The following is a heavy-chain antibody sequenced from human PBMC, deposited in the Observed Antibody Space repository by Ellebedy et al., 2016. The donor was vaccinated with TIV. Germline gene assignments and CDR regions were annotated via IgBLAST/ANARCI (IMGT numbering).Heavy chain of an antibody. CDR2: INPNSGGT. J-gene: IGHJ4*02. CDR3: AREPELRGSRFDY. CDR1: GYTFTGYY. D-gene: IGHD1-14*01. Sequence: ASVKVSCXASGYTFTGYYMHWVRQAPGQGLEWMGWINPNSGGTNYAQKFQGRVTMTRDTSISTAYMELSRLRSDDTAVYYCAREPELRGSRFDYWGQGTLVTVSS. V-gene: IGHV1-2*02.